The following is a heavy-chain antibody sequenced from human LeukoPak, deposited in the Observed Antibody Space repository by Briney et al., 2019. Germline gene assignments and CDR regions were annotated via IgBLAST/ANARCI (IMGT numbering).Heavy chain of an antibody. D-gene: IGHD3-3*01. Sequence: KPGGSLRLSCAASGFTFSSYSMNWVRQTPGKGLEWVSSISGSGTYIYYADSVKGRFTTSRDNAKNSLYLQMNSLRAEDTAVYYCTSRQPYCDFCNGYSGTNWFHPWGQGTLVTVSS. V-gene: IGHV3-21*01. CDR3: TSRQPYCDFCNGYSGTNWFHP. CDR1: GFTFSSYS. CDR2: ISGSGTYI. J-gene: IGHJ5*02.